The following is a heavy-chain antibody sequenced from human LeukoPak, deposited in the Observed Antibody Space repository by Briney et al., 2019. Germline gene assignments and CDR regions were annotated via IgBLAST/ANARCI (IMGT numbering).Heavy chain of an antibody. Sequence: ASVKVSCKVSGYTLTELSMHWVRQAPGKGLEWMGGFDPEDGETIYAQKFQGRVTMTEDTSTDTAYMELSSLRSEDTAVYYCATDASLDYGDYDAAYWGQGTLVTVSS. V-gene: IGHV1-24*01. CDR1: GYTLTELS. J-gene: IGHJ4*02. D-gene: IGHD4-17*01. CDR3: ATDASLDYGDYDAAY. CDR2: FDPEDGET.